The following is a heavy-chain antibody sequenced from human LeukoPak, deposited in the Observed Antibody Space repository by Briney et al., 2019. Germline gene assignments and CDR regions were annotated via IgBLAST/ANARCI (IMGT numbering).Heavy chain of an antibody. Sequence: PGGSLRLSCAASGFMFRNYDMYWVRQAPGKGLHWLAIISSDGRSQFSADSVRGRFTISRDNARNILYLQVSSLRLEDTATYYCVSRQQVMEIDYWGQGTQIIVSS. V-gene: IGHV3-30*04. J-gene: IGHJ4*02. CDR3: VSRQQVMEIDY. D-gene: IGHD6-13*01. CDR2: ISSDGRSQ. CDR1: GFMFRNYD.